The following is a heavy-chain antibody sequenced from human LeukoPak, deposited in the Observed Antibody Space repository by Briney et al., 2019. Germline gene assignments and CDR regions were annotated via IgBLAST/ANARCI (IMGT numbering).Heavy chain of an antibody. CDR1: GFTVSDYD. CDR2: ISSSGSTI. CDR3: ATTWIAAGSYYYYMDV. Sequence: GGSLRLSCAVSGFTVSDYDMSWIRQARGKGLEWGSYISSSGSTIYYADSVKGRFTISRDNAKNSLYLQMNSLRAEDTAAYYCATTWIAAGSYYYYMDVWGKGTRVTVS. D-gene: IGHD6-13*01. V-gene: IGHV3-11*04. J-gene: IGHJ6*03.